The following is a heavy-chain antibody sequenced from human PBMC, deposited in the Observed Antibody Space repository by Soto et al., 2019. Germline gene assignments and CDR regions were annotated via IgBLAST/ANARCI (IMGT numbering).Heavy chain of an antibody. J-gene: IGHJ4*02. CDR2: IWYDGSNK. V-gene: IGHV3-33*01. CDR1: GFTFSNYG. D-gene: IGHD6-19*01. CDR3: ARYSSGLDY. Sequence: GGSLRLSCAASGFTFSNYGMHWVRQAPGKGLEWVSCIWYDGSNKYYVDSVKGRFTISRDNSNNTVYLQMSSLRAEDTAVYYCARYSSGLDYWGQGTLVTVSS.